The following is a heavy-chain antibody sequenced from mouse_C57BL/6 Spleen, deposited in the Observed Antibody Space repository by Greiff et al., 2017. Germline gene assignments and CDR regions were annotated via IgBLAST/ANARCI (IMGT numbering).Heavy chain of an antibody. CDR2: ISSGSSTI. CDR3: ACDGYYFDY. J-gene: IGHJ2*01. D-gene: IGHD2-3*01. CDR1: GFTFSDYG. V-gene: IGHV5-17*01. Sequence: EVKLMESGGGLVKPGGSLKLSCAASGFTFSDYGMHWVRQAPEKGLEWVAYISSGSSTIYYADTVKGRFTISRDNGKNTLFLQMTSLRSEDTAMYYCACDGYYFDYWGQGTTLTVSS.